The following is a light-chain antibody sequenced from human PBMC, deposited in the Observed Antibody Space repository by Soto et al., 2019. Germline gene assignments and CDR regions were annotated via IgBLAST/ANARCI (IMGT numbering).Light chain of an antibody. CDR3: QQYLNLLT. J-gene: IGKJ4*01. CDR2: DAS. Sequence: DIQMTQSPSSLSASVGDRVTITCQASQDINIYLNWYQQKPGKAPKLLIYDASNLETGVPSMFSGSSSGTEFTFTISSLQAEDIATYFCQQYLNLLTFGGGTKVEIK. CDR1: QDINIY. V-gene: IGKV1-33*01.